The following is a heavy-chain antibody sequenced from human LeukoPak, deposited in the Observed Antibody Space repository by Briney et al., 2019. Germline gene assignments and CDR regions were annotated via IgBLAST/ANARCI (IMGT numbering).Heavy chain of an antibody. CDR1: GFTYSSYE. D-gene: IGHD3-10*02. J-gene: IGHJ6*04. Sequence: GGSLRLSCAASGFTYSSYEMNWVRQAPGKGLEWVSYISSSGSTIYYADSVKGRFTISRDNAKNSLYLQMNSLRAEDTAVYYCAEPGITMIGGVWGKGTTVTISS. CDR3: AEPGITMIGGV. V-gene: IGHV3-48*03. CDR2: ISSSGSTI.